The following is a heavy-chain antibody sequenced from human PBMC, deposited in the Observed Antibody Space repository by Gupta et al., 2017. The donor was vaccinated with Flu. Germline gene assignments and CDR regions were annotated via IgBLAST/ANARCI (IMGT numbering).Heavy chain of an antibody. V-gene: IGHV3-30*04. CDR2: ISYEGKHE. D-gene: IGHD2-21*01. Sequence: KGLRWLAVISYEGKHEYYAAPVRGRLTISRDNSKNALYLQMESLGPEDTAVYFFARDGWDDAYSNYSFYYEAVWGKGTTVTVSS. CDR3: ARDGWDDAYSNYSFYYEAV. J-gene: IGHJ6*03.